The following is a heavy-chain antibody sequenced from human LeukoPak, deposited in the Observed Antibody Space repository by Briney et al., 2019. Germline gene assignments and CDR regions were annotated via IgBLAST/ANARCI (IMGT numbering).Heavy chain of an antibody. CDR3: AKDRWGSRSGFDY. Sequence: GGSLRLSCAASGFTVSNNYMSWVRQAPGKGLEWVSVIYSGGSTYYADSVKGRFTISRDNSKNTLYLQMNSLRAEDTAVYYCAKDRWGSRSGFDYWGQGTLVTVSS. D-gene: IGHD3-10*01. V-gene: IGHV3-53*01. J-gene: IGHJ4*02. CDR2: IYSGGST. CDR1: GFTVSNNY.